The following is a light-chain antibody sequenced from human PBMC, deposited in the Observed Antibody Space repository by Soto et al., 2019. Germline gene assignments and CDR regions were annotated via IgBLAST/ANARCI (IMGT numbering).Light chain of an antibody. CDR2: TAS. Sequence: DIQMTQSPSTLSASVGDRVTITCWASQSISTWLAWYQQKPGKAPKLLIYTASNLERGVPSRFSGSGSGTEFTLTISSLQPDDFATYYCQQHNSYPRTFGQGTKVEIK. J-gene: IGKJ1*01. V-gene: IGKV1-5*03. CDR3: QQHNSYPRT. CDR1: QSISTW.